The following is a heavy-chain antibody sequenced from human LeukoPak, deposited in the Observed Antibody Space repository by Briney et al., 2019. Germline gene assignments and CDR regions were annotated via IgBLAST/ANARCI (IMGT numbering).Heavy chain of an antibody. V-gene: IGHV3-53*01. Sequence: PGGSLRLSCAASRFTFSSYGMHWVRQAPGKGLEWVSVIYSGGSTYYADSVKGRFTISRDNSKNTLYLQMNSLRAEDTAVYYCARDIFGGSAAGYFDYWGQGTLVTVSS. D-gene: IGHD3-3*01. CDR1: RFTFSSYG. CDR3: ARDIFGGSAAGYFDY. J-gene: IGHJ4*02. CDR2: IYSGGST.